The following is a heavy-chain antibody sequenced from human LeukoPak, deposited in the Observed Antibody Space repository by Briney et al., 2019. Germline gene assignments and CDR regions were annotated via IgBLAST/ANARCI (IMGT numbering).Heavy chain of an antibody. CDR2: INYSGST. J-gene: IGHJ4*02. Sequence: SETLSLTCAVYGGSFSGYYWSWIRLPPGKGLEWIGEINYSGSTNYNPSLKSRVTISVDTSKNQFSLKLSSVTAADTAVYYCARGDYYGSGSYLKNGNTNWGQGTLVPVSS. D-gene: IGHD3-10*01. CDR1: GGSFSGYY. V-gene: IGHV4-34*01. CDR3: ARGDYYGSGSYLKNGNTN.